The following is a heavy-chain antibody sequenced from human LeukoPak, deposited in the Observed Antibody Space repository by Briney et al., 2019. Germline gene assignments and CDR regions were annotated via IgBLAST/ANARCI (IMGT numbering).Heavy chain of an antibody. CDR1: GGSISSGGYY. V-gene: IGHV4-31*03. J-gene: IGHJ5*02. Sequence: PSQTLSLTCTVSGGSISSGGYYWSWIRQHPGKGLEWIGYIYYSGSTYYNPSLKSRVTISVDTSKNQFSLKLSSVTAADTAVYYCARIYSYGLLVGEKIRKYNWFDPWGQGTLVTVSS. CDR2: IYYSGST. CDR3: ARIYSYGLLVGEKIRKYNWFDP. D-gene: IGHD5-18*01.